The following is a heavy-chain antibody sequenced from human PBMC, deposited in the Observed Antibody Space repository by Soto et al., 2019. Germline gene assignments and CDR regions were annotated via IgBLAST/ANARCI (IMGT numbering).Heavy chain of an antibody. CDR1: GFTFGNYW. CDR3: ARVGGGSGNFDY. J-gene: IGHJ4*02. Sequence: GGSLRLSCGASGFTFGNYWMHWVRHAPGEGLVWVSRISGDGSFTRFADSVKGRFTISRDNAKNTLFLQMNSLRVDDTAVYYCARVGGGSGNFDYWGQGTLVTVSS. V-gene: IGHV3-74*01. D-gene: IGHD3-10*01. CDR2: ISGDGSFT.